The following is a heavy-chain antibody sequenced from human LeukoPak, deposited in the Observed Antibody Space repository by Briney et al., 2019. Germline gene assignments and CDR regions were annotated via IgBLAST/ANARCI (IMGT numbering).Heavy chain of an antibody. V-gene: IGHV3-7*01. D-gene: IGHD1-14*01. CDR1: GFTFSSYW. Sequence: GGSLRLSCAASGFTFSSYWMHWVRQAPGKGLEWVANINQDGSEKNYVDSVKGRFSISRDNAKNSLYLQMNSLRAEDTAVYYCARDWAGGDDHWGQGTLVTVFS. CDR2: INQDGSEK. CDR3: ARDWAGGDDH. J-gene: IGHJ4*02.